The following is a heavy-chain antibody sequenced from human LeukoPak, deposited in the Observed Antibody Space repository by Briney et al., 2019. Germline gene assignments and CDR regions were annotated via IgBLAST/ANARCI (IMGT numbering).Heavy chain of an antibody. D-gene: IGHD7-27*01. CDR3: AKDIIRGMGRGDNFDY. CDR2: ISWDGGST. Sequence: PGGSLRLSCVASGFSFRSYTMHWVRHAPGKGLEWVSLISWDGGSTYYADSVKGRFTISRDNSKNSLYLQMNSLRTEDTALYYCAKDIIRGMGRGDNFDYWGQGTLVTVSS. V-gene: IGHV3-43*01. J-gene: IGHJ4*02. CDR1: GFSFRSYT.